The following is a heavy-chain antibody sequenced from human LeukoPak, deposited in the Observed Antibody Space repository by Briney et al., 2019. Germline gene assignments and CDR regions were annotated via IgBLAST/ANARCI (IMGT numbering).Heavy chain of an antibody. CDR2: IYYSGST. CDR1: GGSISSGDYY. V-gene: IGHV4-30-4*01. CDR3: AREVPMSNFYYGMDV. Sequence: SQTLSLTCTVSGGSISSGDYYWSWIRQPPGKGLEWIGYIYYSGSTYYNPSLKSRVTISVDTSKNQFSLKLSSMTAADTAVYYCAREVPMSNFYYGMDVWGKGTTVTVSS. D-gene: IGHD5/OR15-5a*01. J-gene: IGHJ6*04.